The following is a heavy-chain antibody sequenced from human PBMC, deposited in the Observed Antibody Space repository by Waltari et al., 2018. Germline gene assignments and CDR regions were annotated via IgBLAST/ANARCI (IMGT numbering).Heavy chain of an antibody. Sequence: EVQLVESGGGLVQPGGSLRLSCAASGFPFSSSEMNWVHPAPGKGLEWVSEISSSGTTIYYADAVRGRFTISRDNAKNSLYLQMNSLRAEDTAVYYCARPKGGYDSSGYYPTPFDYWGQGTLVTVSS. CDR2: ISSSGTTI. D-gene: IGHD3-22*01. J-gene: IGHJ4*02. CDR1: GFPFSSSE. V-gene: IGHV3-48*03. CDR3: ARPKGGYDSSGYYPTPFDY.